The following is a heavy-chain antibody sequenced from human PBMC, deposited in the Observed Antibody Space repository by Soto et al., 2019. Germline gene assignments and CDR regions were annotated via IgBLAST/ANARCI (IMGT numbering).Heavy chain of an antibody. Sequence: QVQLQESGPGLVKPSETLSLTCTVSGGSITNYYCRWFRQPPGKGLEWIGYINYDGYSAYNLSLKTRVTLSMDASKTHFSLMLESVTATDTAVYYCARHGFGPLHGLVDVWGPGTTVIVSS. CDR3: ARHGFGPLHGLVDV. CDR2: INYDGYS. D-gene: IGHD3-10*01. V-gene: IGHV4-59*08. J-gene: IGHJ6*02. CDR1: GGSITNYY.